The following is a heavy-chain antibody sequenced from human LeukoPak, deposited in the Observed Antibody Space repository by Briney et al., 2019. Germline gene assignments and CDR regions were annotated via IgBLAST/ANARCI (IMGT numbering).Heavy chain of an antibody. CDR1: GFMFSSYA. Sequence: GGSLRLSCAASGFMFSSYAMSWVRQAPGKGLEWVAGIGGNGVTTYYADSVKGRFTISRDNAKNSLYLQMNSLRVDDTAVYYCARDRGYSTFDYWGQGTLVTVSS. J-gene: IGHJ4*02. CDR3: ARDRGYSTFDY. D-gene: IGHD4-23*01. CDR2: IGGNGVTT. V-gene: IGHV3-23*01.